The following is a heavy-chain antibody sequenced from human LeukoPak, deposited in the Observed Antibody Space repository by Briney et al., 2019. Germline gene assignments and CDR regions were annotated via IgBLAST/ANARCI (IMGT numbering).Heavy chain of an antibody. J-gene: IGHJ6*02. Sequence: ASAKVSCKASGYTFTSYAMHWVRQAPGQRLEWMGWINAGNGNTKYSQKFQGRVTITRDTSASTAYMELSSLRSEDTAVYYCARSSKGKDYYYGMDVWGQGTTVTVSS. V-gene: IGHV1-3*01. CDR2: INAGNGNT. CDR3: ARSSKGKDYYYGMDV. CDR1: GYTFTSYA. D-gene: IGHD6-13*01.